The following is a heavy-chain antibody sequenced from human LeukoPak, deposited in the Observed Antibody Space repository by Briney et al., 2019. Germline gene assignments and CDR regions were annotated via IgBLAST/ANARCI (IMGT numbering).Heavy chain of an antibody. J-gene: IGHJ4*02. CDR3: ARYDSRGSASTKFDY. Sequence: QTSETLCLTCAVSGYSLGKNYYWGWIRQSPGKGLEWIGRVYGRASTSYNPSLMNRVTMSVDTSKNHFSLQLTSVTAADTAVYYCARYDSRGSASTKFDYWGPGIQVTVSS. V-gene: IGHV4-38-2*01. CDR2: VYGRAST. CDR1: GYSLGKNYY. D-gene: IGHD3-3*01.